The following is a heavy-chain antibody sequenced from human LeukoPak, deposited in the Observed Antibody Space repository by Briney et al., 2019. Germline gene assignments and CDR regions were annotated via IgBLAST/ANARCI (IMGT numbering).Heavy chain of an antibody. Sequence: PGGSLRLSCAASGFTFSSSWMHWVRQGPGKGLGGVSRVNSDGSRTTYADSVKGRFTISRDNAKNTLYLQMNSLRAEDTAVYYCARVVDDYDSGGFSWFDYLGQGTLVTVSS. CDR2: VNSDGSRT. J-gene: IGHJ4*02. V-gene: IGHV3-74*03. CDR3: ARVVDDYDSGGFSWFDY. CDR1: GFTFSSSW. D-gene: IGHD3-22*01.